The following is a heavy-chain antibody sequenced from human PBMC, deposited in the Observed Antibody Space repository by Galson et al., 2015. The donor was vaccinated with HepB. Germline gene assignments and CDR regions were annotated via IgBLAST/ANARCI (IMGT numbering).Heavy chain of an antibody. Sequence: VKVSCKASGGTFSSYAISWVRQAPGQGLEWMGRIIPILGIANYAQKFQGRVTITADESTSTAYMELSSLRSEDTAVYYCAREARDSSGYYLFDYWGQGTLVTVSS. CDR3: AREARDSSGYYLFDY. CDR1: GGTFSSYA. V-gene: IGHV1-69*04. CDR2: IIPILGIA. D-gene: IGHD3-22*01. J-gene: IGHJ4*02.